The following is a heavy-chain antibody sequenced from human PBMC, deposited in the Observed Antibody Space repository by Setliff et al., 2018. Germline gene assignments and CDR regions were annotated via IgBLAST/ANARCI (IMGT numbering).Heavy chain of an antibody. D-gene: IGHD3-3*02. Sequence: GGSLRLSCAASGFTFSDYYMNWIRQAPGKGLEWVSYISRGGNTIYYADSVKGRFTISRDNAKNSLYLQMNSLRAEDTAVYYCARDSNPSHWGQGTLVTVSS. J-gene: IGHJ4*02. CDR3: ARDSNPSH. CDR1: GFTFSDYY. V-gene: IGHV3-11*04. CDR2: ISRGGNTI.